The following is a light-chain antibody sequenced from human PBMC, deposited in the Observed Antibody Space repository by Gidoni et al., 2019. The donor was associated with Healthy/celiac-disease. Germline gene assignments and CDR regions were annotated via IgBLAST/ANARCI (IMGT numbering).Light chain of an antibody. CDR1: QGISSY. Sequence: DIQLTQSPSLLSASVGDRVTITCRASQGISSYLAWYQQKPGKAPKLLIYAASTLQSGVPSRFSGSGSGTEFTLTISSLQPEDFATYYCQQLNSYLLYTFGQXTKLEIK. J-gene: IGKJ2*01. CDR3: QQLNSYLLYT. CDR2: AAS. V-gene: IGKV1-9*01.